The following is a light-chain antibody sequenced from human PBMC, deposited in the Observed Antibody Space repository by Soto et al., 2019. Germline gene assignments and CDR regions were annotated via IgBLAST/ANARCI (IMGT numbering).Light chain of an antibody. CDR2: DAS. J-gene: IGKJ1*01. V-gene: IGKV1-5*01. Sequence: IQMTQSPSTLSASVGDRVTITCRASQSVSTWLAWYQQKPGKAPKLLIYDASSLEPGVPSRFSGGGSGTEFTLTISSLQPDDLATYYCQQFDSSSGTSGQGTKVDI. CDR3: QQFDSSSGT. CDR1: QSVSTW.